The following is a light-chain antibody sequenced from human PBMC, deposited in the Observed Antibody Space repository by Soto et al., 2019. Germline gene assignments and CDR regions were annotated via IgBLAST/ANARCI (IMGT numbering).Light chain of an antibody. CDR3: SSYTTSSTLFVV. Sequence: QSALTQPASVSGSPGQSITISCTGSSSDIGTYNFVSWYQHQPGKAPKLIIYDVSNRPSGVSDRFSGSKSANTASLTISGLQAEDEADYHCSSYTTSSTLFVVFGGGTQLTVL. V-gene: IGLV2-14*03. CDR2: DVS. J-gene: IGLJ2*01. CDR1: SSDIGTYNF.